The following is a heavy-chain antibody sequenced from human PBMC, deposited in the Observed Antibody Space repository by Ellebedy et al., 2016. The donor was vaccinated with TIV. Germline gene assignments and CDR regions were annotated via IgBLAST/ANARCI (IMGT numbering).Heavy chain of an antibody. D-gene: IGHD2/OR15-2a*01. Sequence: MPSETLSLTCTVSGGSISSGAYYWSWIRQHPGKGLEWIGDIYYTGNTYYNSSLKSRVIISADMSKNQFSLGLSSVTAADTAVYYCARAKTFYYAMDVWGQGTTVTVSS. CDR3: ARAKTFYYAMDV. J-gene: IGHJ6*02. CDR1: GGSISSGAYY. CDR2: IYYTGNT. V-gene: IGHV4-31*03.